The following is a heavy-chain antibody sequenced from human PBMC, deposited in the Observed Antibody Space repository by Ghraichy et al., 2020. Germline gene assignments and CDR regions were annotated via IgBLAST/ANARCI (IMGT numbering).Heavy chain of an antibody. CDR3: ARDLGPMTTPGSADY. Sequence: GGSLRLSCAASGFTFSSYWMSWVRQAPGKGLEWVANIKQDGSEKYYVDSVKGRFTISRDNAKNSLYLQMNSLRAEDTAVYYCARDLGPMTTPGSADYWGQGTLVTVSS. CDR2: IKQDGSEK. CDR1: GFTFSSYW. V-gene: IGHV3-7*03. D-gene: IGHD4-11*01. J-gene: IGHJ4*02.